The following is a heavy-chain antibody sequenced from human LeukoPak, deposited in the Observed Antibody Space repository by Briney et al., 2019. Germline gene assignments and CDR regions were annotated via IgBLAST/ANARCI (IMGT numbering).Heavy chain of an antibody. D-gene: IGHD4-17*01. V-gene: IGHV3-74*01. CDR2: IKSDGAGT. Sequence: PGGSLRLSCAASGFTFDDYTMHWVRQAPGKGLVWVSGIKSDGAGTSYVDSVKGRFTISRDNAKNTLDLQMNSLRAEDTAVYYCARGGYGAYMGWGQGMLVTVSS. CDR1: GFTFDDYT. CDR3: ARGGYGAYMG. J-gene: IGHJ4*02.